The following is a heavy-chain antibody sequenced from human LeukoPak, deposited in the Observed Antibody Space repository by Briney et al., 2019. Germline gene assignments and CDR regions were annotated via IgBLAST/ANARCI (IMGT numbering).Heavy chain of an antibody. D-gene: IGHD2-21*01. Sequence: ASVKVSCKASGYTFTGYYMHWVRQAPGQGLEWMGIINPSGGSTSYAQKFQGRVTMSRNTSIATVYMEVSSLTSDDTAVYFCARARGAPYRHPFVERIAPYYFDDWGQGTLVTVSS. CDR1: GYTFTGYY. CDR2: INPSGGST. V-gene: IGHV1-46*01. J-gene: IGHJ4*02. CDR3: ARARGAPYRHPFVERIAPYYFDD.